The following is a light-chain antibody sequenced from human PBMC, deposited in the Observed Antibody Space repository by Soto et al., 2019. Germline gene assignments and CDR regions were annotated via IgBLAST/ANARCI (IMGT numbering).Light chain of an antibody. CDR1: QDINNY. J-gene: IGKJ2*01. V-gene: IGKV1-33*01. CDR2: DAS. Sequence: DVLMTQSPSSLSASVGDRVTITCQASQDINNYVNWYQQKPGEAPKLLIHDASNLETGVPLRFSRSGSGTEFTFTISSLQPEDIATYYCQQCDNLPYTFGQGTKLEMK. CDR3: QQCDNLPYT.